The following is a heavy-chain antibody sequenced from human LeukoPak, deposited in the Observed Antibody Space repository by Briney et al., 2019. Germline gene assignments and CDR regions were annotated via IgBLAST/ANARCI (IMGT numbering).Heavy chain of an antibody. D-gene: IGHD6-19*01. V-gene: IGHV3-23*01. Sequence: GGSLRLSCAVSGLTFSSYAMSWVRQAPGKGLEWVSAISGGGTRTYYADSVKGRFTISRDNSKNTLYLQMNSLRAEDTAVYYCARGYSNGWFFFDYWGQGTLVTVSS. J-gene: IGHJ4*02. CDR3: ARGYSNGWFFFDY. CDR2: ISGGGTRT. CDR1: GLTFSSYA.